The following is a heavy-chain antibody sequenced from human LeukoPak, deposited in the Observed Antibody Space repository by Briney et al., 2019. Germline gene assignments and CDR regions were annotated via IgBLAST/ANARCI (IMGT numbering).Heavy chain of an antibody. J-gene: IGHJ4*02. Sequence: GGSLKLSCEASTFTFSNAWMSWVRQAPGKGLEWVSYINSSGSTTYYADSLKGRFTVSRDNANNSLYLEMNSLRDEDTAVYYCAFRPLGDCSSSTCYAFDYWGRGTLVTVSS. D-gene: IGHD2-2*01. CDR1: TFTFSNAW. V-gene: IGHV3-48*02. CDR3: AFRPLGDCSSSTCYAFDY. CDR2: INSSGSTT.